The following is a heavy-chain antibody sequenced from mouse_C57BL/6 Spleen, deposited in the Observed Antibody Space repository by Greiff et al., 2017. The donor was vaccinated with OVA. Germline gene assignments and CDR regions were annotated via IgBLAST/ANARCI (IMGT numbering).Heavy chain of an antibody. CDR2: IYPGDGDT. Sequence: QVQLQQSGPELVKPGASVKISCKASGYAFSSSWMNWVKQRPGKGLEWIGRIYPGDGDTNYNGKFKGKATLTADKSSSTAYMQLSSLTSEDSAVYFCASGDGSSYDYAMDYWGQGTSVTVSS. V-gene: IGHV1-82*01. CDR1: GYAFSSSW. D-gene: IGHD1-1*01. J-gene: IGHJ4*01. CDR3: ASGDGSSYDYAMDY.